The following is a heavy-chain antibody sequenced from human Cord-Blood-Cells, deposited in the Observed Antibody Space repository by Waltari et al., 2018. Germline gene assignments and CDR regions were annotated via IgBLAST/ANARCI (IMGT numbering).Heavy chain of an antibody. J-gene: IGHJ4*02. V-gene: IGHV3-49*04. Sequence: EVQLVESGGGLVQPGRSLRLSCTASGFTFGDYAMSWVRQAPGKGLEWVGFIRSKAYGGTTEYAASVKGRFTISRDDSKSIAYLQMNSLKTEDTAVYYCTRETPYYDYIWGSYRYTFDYWGQGTLVTVSS. D-gene: IGHD3-16*02. CDR3: TRETPYYDYIWGSYRYTFDY. CDR2: IRSKAYGGTT. CDR1: GFTFGDYA.